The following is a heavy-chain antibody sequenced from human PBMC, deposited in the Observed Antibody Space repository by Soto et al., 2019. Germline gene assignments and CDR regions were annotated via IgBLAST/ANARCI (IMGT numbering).Heavy chain of an antibody. J-gene: IGHJ4*02. D-gene: IGHD3-22*01. V-gene: IGHV3-23*01. CDR1: GFTFSSYA. Sequence: GSLRLSCAASGFTFSSYAMSWVCQAPGKGLEWVSAISGSGGSTYYADSVKGRFTISRDNSKNTLYLQMNSLRAEDTAVYYCAKHMIVVVIQWEYFDYWSQGTLVTVSS. CDR3: AKHMIVVVIQWEYFDY. CDR2: ISGSGGST.